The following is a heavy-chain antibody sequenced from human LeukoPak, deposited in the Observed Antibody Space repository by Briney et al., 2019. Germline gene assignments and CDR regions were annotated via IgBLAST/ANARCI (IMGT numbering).Heavy chain of an antibody. CDR2: IYSDGST. CDR3: ARELREHGVFDI. J-gene: IGHJ3*02. Sequence: GGSLRLSCAASGFTVSGNYVTWVRQAPGKGLEWVSEIYSDGSTYYAASVKGRFSISRDNSKNTVYLQMNSLRAEDTAVYYCARELREHGVFDIWGQGTMVTVSS. CDR1: GFTVSGNY. V-gene: IGHV3-53*01. D-gene: IGHD1-26*01.